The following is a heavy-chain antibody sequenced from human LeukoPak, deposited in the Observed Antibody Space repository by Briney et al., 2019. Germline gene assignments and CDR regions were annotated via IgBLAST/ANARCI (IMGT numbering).Heavy chain of an antibody. CDR3: AKWERYSSGSIDY. CDR1: GFTFSSYA. CDR2: ISGSGGST. J-gene: IGHJ4*02. V-gene: IGHV3-23*01. Sequence: PGGSLRLSCAASGFTFSSYAMSWVRQAPGKGLEWVSAISGSGGSTYYADSVKGPFTISRDNSNNTLYLQRNSLRAEDTAVYYCAKWERYSSGSIDYWGQGTLVTVSS. D-gene: IGHD6-19*01.